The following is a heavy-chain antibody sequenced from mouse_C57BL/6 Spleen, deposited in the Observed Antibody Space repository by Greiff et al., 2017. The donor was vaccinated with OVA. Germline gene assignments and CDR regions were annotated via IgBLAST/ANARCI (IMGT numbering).Heavy chain of an antibody. J-gene: IGHJ2*01. D-gene: IGHD2-4*01. Sequence: VQLQQSGAELARPGASVKMSCKASGYTFTSYTMHWVNQRPGQGLEWIGYINPSSGYNKYNQKFKDKATLTADKSSSTAYMQLSILTAEDSAVYYGARDYDSCSDYWGQGTTLTVSS. CDR3: ARDYDSCSDY. CDR2: INPSSGYN. CDR1: GYTFTSYT. V-gene: IGHV1-4*01.